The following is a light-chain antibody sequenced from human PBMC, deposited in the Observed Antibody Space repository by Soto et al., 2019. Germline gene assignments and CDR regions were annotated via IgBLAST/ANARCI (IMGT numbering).Light chain of an antibody. Sequence: EIVMTQSPATLSVSPGERATLSCRASQSVRSNLAWYQQKPGQAPRLLIYGSSSRANGIPDRFRGSGSGTDFTLTVSRLEPEDFAVYFCQQYGSSPLTFGGGTKVDIK. V-gene: IGKV3-20*01. CDR1: QSVRSN. CDR3: QQYGSSPLT. J-gene: IGKJ4*01. CDR2: GSS.